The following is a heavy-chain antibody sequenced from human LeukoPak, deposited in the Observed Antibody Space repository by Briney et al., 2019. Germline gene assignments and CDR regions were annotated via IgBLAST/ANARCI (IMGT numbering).Heavy chain of an antibody. CDR2: IYYSGST. D-gene: IGHD3-22*01. Sequence: PSETLSLTCTVSGGSISSYYWSWIRQPPGKGLEWIGYIYYSGSTNYNPSLKSRVTISVDTSKNQFSLKLSSVTAADTAVYYCARLEDSSGPFDYWGQGTLVTVSS. CDR3: ARLEDSSGPFDY. J-gene: IGHJ4*02. V-gene: IGHV4-59*01. CDR1: GGSISSYY.